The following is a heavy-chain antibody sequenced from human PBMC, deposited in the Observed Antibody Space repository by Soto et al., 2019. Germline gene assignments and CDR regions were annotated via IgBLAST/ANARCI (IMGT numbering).Heavy chain of an antibody. J-gene: IGHJ5*02. CDR1: VYSFTSYW. Sequence: GESLKISCKGSVYSFTSYWIGWVRQMPGKGLEWMGIIYPGDSDTRYSPSFQGQVTISADKSISTAYLQWSSLKASDTAMYYCARHGYSSSWYLYIWFDPWGQGTLVTVSS. CDR2: IYPGDSDT. D-gene: IGHD6-13*01. V-gene: IGHV5-51*01. CDR3: ARHGYSSSWYLYIWFDP.